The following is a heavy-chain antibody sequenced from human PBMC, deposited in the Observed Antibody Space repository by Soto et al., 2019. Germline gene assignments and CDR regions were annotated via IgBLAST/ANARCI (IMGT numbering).Heavy chain of an antibody. J-gene: IGHJ1*01. D-gene: IGHD3-22*01. CDR2: ISGSGGST. Sequence: LRLSCAASGFTFSSYAMSWVRQAPGKGLEWVSAISGSGGSTYYADSVKGRFTISRDNSKNTLYLQMNSLRAEDTAVYYCAKDENYYDSSGYLEYFQHWGQGTL. CDR1: GFTFSSYA. V-gene: IGHV3-23*01. CDR3: AKDENYYDSSGYLEYFQH.